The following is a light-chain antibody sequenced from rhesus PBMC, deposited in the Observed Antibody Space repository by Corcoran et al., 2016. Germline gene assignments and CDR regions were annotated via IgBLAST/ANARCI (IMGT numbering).Light chain of an antibody. V-gene: IGKV3-42*01. CDR3: QQDYTWPLT. CDR2: VAS. CDR1: QSVSNK. J-gene: IGKJ4*01. Sequence: EIVMTQSPATLSLSPGERATLSCRASQSVSNKLAWYQQKPGQAPKPLSYVASSRATGIPDRFSGRGYGTEFTLTISSLEPEDVGVYYCQQDYTWPLTFGGGTKVELK.